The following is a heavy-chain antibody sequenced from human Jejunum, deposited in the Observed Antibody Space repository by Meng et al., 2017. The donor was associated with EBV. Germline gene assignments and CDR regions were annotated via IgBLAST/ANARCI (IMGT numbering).Heavy chain of an antibody. CDR2: MYYRGYT. J-gene: IGHJ2*01. D-gene: IGHD3-22*01. CDR1: AGSSSPYY. Sequence: QVQESGPGPGLPKPSQTLSLICTVAAGSSSPYYWSWIRQPPGKGLQWVGYMYYRGYTNYHPSLKSRITMSLDTSKNQFSLELSSVTAADAAVYYCARNRSGSLWFFDHWGRGTLVTVSS. CDR3: ARNRSGSLWFFDH. V-gene: IGHV4-59*01.